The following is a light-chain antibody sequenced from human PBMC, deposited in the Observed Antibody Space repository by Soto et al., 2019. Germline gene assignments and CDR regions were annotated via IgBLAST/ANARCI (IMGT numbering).Light chain of an antibody. CDR1: QVVSSY. V-gene: IGKV3D-11*01. Sequence: EIVLTQSPATLSLSPGERATLSCRASQVVSSYLAWYQQKPGQAPRLLIYDASNRATGIPARFSGSGPGTDFTLTISSLEPEDFAVYYCQQRSNWHPETFGQGTRLEIK. CDR3: QQRSNWHPET. CDR2: DAS. J-gene: IGKJ5*01.